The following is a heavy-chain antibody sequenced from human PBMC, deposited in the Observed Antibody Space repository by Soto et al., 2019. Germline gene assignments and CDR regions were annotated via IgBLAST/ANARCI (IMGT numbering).Heavy chain of an antibody. Sequence: PGGSLRFSCASSVFTFSTYWMHWIRQVPGKGLELVSRINSDASHTYYADSVKGRFTISRDNAKNTLHLEMNSLRAEDTAVYYCVRDRHCITTSSYGNWFDPWGQGTMVTVSS. CDR3: VRDRHCITTSSYGNWFDP. CDR2: INSDASHT. D-gene: IGHD2-2*01. V-gene: IGHV3-74*01. J-gene: IGHJ5*02. CDR1: VFTFSTYW.